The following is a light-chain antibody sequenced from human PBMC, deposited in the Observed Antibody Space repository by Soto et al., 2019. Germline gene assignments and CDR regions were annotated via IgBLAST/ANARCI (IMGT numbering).Light chain of an antibody. J-gene: IGKJ1*01. CDR2: GAS. V-gene: IGKV3-15*01. CDR1: QSVSSN. CDR3: QQYKNWRT. Sequence: EIVMTQSPATLSVSPGERVTLSCRASQSVSSNLAWYQQIPGQGPRLLIYGASTRASGIPARFSGSGSGTEFTLTISSLQSEDFAVYYCQQYKNWRTFGQGTNVEIK.